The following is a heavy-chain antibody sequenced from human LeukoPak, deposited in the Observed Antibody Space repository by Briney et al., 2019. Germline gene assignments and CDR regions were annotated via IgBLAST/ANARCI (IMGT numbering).Heavy chain of an antibody. CDR2: ISGSGGST. V-gene: IGHV3-23*01. J-gene: IGHJ4*02. D-gene: IGHD2-2*01. CDR3: ARETDSTLFDY. Sequence: GGSLRLSCAASGFTFSSYAMSWVRQAPGKGLEWVSAISGSGGSTYYADSVKGRFTTSRDSAKNSLYLQMNSLRTEDTAVYYCARETDSTLFDYWDQGILVTVSS. CDR1: GFTFSSYA.